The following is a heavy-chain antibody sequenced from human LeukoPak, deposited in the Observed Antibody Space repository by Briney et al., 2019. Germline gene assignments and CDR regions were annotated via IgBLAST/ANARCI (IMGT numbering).Heavy chain of an antibody. CDR3: ARGRGGDYVPSRFDY. CDR1: GFVFNGFA. V-gene: IGHV3-23*01. J-gene: IGHJ4*02. D-gene: IGHD4-17*01. CDR2: ISGSGENT. Sequence: GGSLRLSCSASGFVFNGFAMGWVRRAPGRGLEWVSSISGSGENTYYADSVEGRFTVSRDNTKNTLYLQMNSLTAEDTALYYCARGRGGDYVPSRFDYWGQGTLVIVSS.